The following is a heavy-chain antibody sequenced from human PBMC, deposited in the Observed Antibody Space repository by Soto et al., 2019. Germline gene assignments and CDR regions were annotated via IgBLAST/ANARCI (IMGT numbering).Heavy chain of an antibody. CDR2: MNPNSGNT. CDR3: ARRMDYCSSTSCFGRYNWFDP. D-gene: IGHD2-2*01. CDR1: GYTFTSYD. J-gene: IGHJ5*02. Sequence: QVQLVQFGAEVKKPGASVKVSCKASGYTFTSYDINWVRQATGQGLEWMGWMNPNSGNTGYAQKFQGRVTMTRNTSISTAYMELSSLRSEDTAVYYCARRMDYCSSTSCFGRYNWFDPWGQGTLVTVSS. V-gene: IGHV1-8*01.